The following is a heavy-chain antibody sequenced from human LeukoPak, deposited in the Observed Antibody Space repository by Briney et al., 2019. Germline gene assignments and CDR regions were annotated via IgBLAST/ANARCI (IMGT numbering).Heavy chain of an antibody. CDR2: INTDGSST. V-gene: IGHV3-74*01. CDR1: GFTFSSYW. J-gene: IGHJ4*02. Sequence: GGSLRLSCAASGFTFSSYWMHWVRQAPGKGLVWVSRINTDGSSTSYADSVKGRFTISRDNAKNTLYLQMNSLRAEDTAVYYCARGDTHYDFWSGSDYWGQGTLVTVSS. CDR3: ARGDTHYDFWSGSDY. D-gene: IGHD3-3*01.